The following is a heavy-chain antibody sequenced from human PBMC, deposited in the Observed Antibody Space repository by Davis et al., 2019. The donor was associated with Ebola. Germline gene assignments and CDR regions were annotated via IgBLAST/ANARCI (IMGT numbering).Heavy chain of an antibody. CDR3: LAVAGVDY. D-gene: IGHD6-19*01. V-gene: IGHV3-30*02. CDR2: IRYDGSNK. J-gene: IGHJ4*02. CDR1: GFTFSSYG. Sequence: GESLKISCAASGFTFSSYGLHWARQAPGKGLEWVAFIRYDGSNKYYADSVKGRFTISRDNSKNTLYLQMNSLRAEDTAVYYCLAVAGVDYWGQGTLVTVSS.